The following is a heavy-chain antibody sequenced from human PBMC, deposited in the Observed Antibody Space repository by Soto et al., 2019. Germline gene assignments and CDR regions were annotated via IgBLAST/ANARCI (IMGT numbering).Heavy chain of an antibody. V-gene: IGHV4-34*01. D-gene: IGHD3-3*01. J-gene: IGHJ5*02. CDR2: INHSGST. CDR3: ARGFGQTIFGVVIILAWFDP. CDR1: GGSFSGYY. Sequence: SETLSLTCAVYGGSFSGYYWSWIRQPPGKGLEWIGEINHSGSTNYNPSLKSRVTISVDTSKNQFSLKLSSVTAADTAVYYCARGFGQTIFGVVIILAWFDPWGQGTLVT.